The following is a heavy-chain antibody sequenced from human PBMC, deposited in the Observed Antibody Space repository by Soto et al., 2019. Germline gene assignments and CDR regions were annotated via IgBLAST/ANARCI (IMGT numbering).Heavy chain of an antibody. D-gene: IGHD4-4*01. J-gene: IGHJ6*02. Sequence: LRLSCAASGFTFTSHAINWVRQAPGKGLEWVSAISSSGGTTYYADSVKGRFTISRDNSKNTLYLQMKSLRAEDAAVYFCAKVCSNLYYYYGMDVWGQGTTVTVSS. CDR3: AKVCSNLYYYYGMDV. V-gene: IGHV3-23*01. CDR1: GFTFTSHA. CDR2: ISSSGGTT.